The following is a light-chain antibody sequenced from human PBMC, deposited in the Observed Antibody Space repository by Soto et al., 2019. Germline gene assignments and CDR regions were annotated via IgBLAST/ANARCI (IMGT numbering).Light chain of an antibody. CDR2: AAS. CDR1: QSISSY. CDR3: QESYSTPRWT. J-gene: IGKJ1*01. Sequence: DIQLTQSPSSLSASVGGRVTLTCRASQSISSYLNWYQQKPGKAPKLLIYAASTLQSGVPSRFSGSGSGTDFTLTISSLQPEDFATYYCQESYSTPRWTFGQGTKVDIK. V-gene: IGKV1-39*01.